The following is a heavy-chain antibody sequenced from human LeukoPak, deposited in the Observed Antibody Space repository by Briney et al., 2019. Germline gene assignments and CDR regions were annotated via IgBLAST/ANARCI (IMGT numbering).Heavy chain of an antibody. CDR1: GXTVSSNY. Sequence: GGSLRLSCAASGXTVSSNYVSWVRQAPGKGLEWVSVIYSSGSIYYADSVKGRFTISRDNSKNTLYLQMNSLRAEDTAVYYCAGGGTTVTPNAFDIWGQGTMVTVSS. V-gene: IGHV3-53*01. D-gene: IGHD4-17*01. CDR3: AGGGTTVTPNAFDI. CDR2: IYSSGSI. J-gene: IGHJ3*02.